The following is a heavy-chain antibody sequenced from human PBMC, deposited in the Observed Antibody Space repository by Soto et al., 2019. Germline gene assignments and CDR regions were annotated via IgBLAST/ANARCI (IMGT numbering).Heavy chain of an antibody. Sequence: GESLKISCKGSGYSFTSYWIGWVRQMPGKGLEWMGIIYPGDSDTRYSPSFQGQVTISADKSISTAYLQWSSLKASDTAMYYCARQVLAVERRIYYYYYMDVWGKGTTVTVSS. CDR2: IYPGDSDT. V-gene: IGHV5-51*01. CDR3: ARQVLAVERRIYYYYYMDV. D-gene: IGHD1-1*01. CDR1: GYSFTSYW. J-gene: IGHJ6*03.